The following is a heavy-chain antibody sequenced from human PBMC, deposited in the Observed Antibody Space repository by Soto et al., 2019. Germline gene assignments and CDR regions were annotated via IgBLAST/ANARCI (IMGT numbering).Heavy chain of an antibody. CDR3: ACSRRPARLGPKGAIAY. Sequence: EVHLVESGGAVVQPGGSLRLSCATSGFTFSNYWMHWVRQVPGRGLGWVSRIDTDGSTTSYADFAKGRVTISRDKAKSTLSLQMNSLRAEDTAIYYCACSRRPARLGPKGAIAYWGQGTLVTVSS. J-gene: IGHJ4*02. D-gene: IGHD2-15*01. CDR1: GFTFSNYW. CDR2: IDTDGSTT. V-gene: IGHV3-74*01.